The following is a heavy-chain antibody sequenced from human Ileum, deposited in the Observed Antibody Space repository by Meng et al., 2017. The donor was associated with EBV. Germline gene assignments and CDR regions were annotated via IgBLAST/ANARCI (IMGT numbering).Heavy chain of an antibody. V-gene: IGHV4-4*02. CDR2: VYPSGTP. J-gene: IGHJ4*02. D-gene: IGHD3-16*01. Sequence: GPGLVGPSGTRSLTCTVSGDSFSGSYWWSWVRQSPEKGLEWIGEVYPSGTPHYNPSLKSRVTISLDKSRNQFSLNLIHVTAADAAVYYCARDAFQYASGIPAHWGQGTLVTVSS. CDR1: GDSFSGSYW. CDR3: ARDAFQYASGIPAH.